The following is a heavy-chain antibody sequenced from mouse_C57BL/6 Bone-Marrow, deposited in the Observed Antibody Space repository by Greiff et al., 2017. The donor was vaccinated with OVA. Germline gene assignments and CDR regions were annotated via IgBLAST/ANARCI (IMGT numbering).Heavy chain of an antibody. CDR2: INPYNGGT. CDR1: GYTFTDYY. J-gene: IGHJ4*01. CDR3: ARRIYDYDEGWAMDY. V-gene: IGHV1-19*01. D-gene: IGHD2-4*01. Sequence: EVQLQQSGPVLVKPGASVKMSCKASGYTFTDYYMNWVKQSHGKSLEWIGVINPYNGGTSYNQKFKGKATLTVDKSSSTAYMELNSLTSEDSAVYYCARRIYDYDEGWAMDYWGQGTSVTSPQ.